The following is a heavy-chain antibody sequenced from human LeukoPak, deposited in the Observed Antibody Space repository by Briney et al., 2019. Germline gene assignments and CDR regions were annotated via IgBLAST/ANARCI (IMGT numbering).Heavy chain of an antibody. CDR3: AKALTPSSSWYLGSWFDY. CDR2: ISGSGGST. CDR1: GFTFSSYG. J-gene: IGHJ4*02. D-gene: IGHD6-13*01. Sequence: PGGTLRLSCAASGFTFSSYGMSWVRQAPGKGLELVSAISGSGGSTYYADSVKGRFTISRDNSKNTLYLQMNSLGAEDTAVYYCAKALTPSSSWYLGSWFDYWGQGTLVTVSS. V-gene: IGHV3-23*01.